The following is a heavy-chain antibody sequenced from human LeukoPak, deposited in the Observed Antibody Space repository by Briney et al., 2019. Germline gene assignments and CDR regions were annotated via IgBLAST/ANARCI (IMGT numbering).Heavy chain of an antibody. CDR3: AKMHYGDYGVFDY. D-gene: IGHD4-17*01. Sequence: GGSLRLSCSASGFTFSSYAMHWVRQAPGKGLEYVSVISTNGGSTYYADSVKGRFTISRDNSKNTLYLQMNSLRAEDTAVYYCAKMHYGDYGVFDYWGQGTLVTVSS. V-gene: IGHV3-64*04. J-gene: IGHJ4*02. CDR1: GFTFSSYA. CDR2: ISTNGGST.